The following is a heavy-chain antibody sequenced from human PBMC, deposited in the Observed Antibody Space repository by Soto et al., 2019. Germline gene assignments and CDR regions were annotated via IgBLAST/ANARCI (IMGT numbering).Heavy chain of an antibody. CDR2: IYYSGST. CDR1: GGSISSSSYY. D-gene: IGHD2-21*02. Sequence: SETLSLTCTVSGGSISSSSYYWGWIRQPPGKGLEWIGSIYYSGSTYYNPSLKSRVTISVDTSKNQFSLKLSFVTAADTAVYYCARLPSVGHSAIVVVTAIDYWGQGTLVTVSS. CDR3: ARLPSVGHSAIVVVTAIDY. V-gene: IGHV4-39*01. J-gene: IGHJ4*02.